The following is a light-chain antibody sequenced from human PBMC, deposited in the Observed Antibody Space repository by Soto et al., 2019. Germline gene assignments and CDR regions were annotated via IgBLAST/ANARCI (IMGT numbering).Light chain of an antibody. CDR2: DVS. V-gene: IGLV2-14*01. Sequence: QSVLTQPDSVSGSPGQSITISCNGTTSDVGRYNYVSWYQQHPVKAPKLIIYDVSNRPSGGSNRFSGSKSGNTASLTISGLQAEDEADYYCNSYTSSSPYVFGTGTKLTVI. J-gene: IGLJ1*01. CDR1: TSDVGRYNY. CDR3: NSYTSSSPYV.